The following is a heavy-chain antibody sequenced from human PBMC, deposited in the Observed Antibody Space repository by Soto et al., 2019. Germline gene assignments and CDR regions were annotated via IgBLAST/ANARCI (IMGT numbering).Heavy chain of an antibody. D-gene: IGHD3-10*01. Sequence: GGSLRLSCAASGFTFSSYGMHWVRQAPGKGLEWVAVISYDGSNKYYADSVKGRFTISRDNSKNTLYLQMNSLRAEDTAVYYCAKDMVYYGSGSQDYYYYYGMDVWGQGTTVTVSS. J-gene: IGHJ6*02. CDR3: AKDMVYYGSGSQDYYYYYGMDV. V-gene: IGHV3-30*18. CDR2: ISYDGSNK. CDR1: GFTFSSYG.